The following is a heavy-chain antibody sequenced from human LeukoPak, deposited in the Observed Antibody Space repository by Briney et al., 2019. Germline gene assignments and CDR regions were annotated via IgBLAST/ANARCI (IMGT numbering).Heavy chain of an antibody. CDR1: GFNFRNYA. J-gene: IGHJ4*02. D-gene: IGHD3-22*01. V-gene: IGHV3-23*01. Sequence: GGSLRLSCTASGFNFRNYAMNWVRQVPGKGLEWVSGLSGTGDSTFYADFVKGRFTISRDNSKNTLYLQMNSLRAEDTALYYCAKDIADSSGYVYDYWGQGTLVTVSS. CDR3: AKDIADSSGYVYDY. CDR2: LSGTGDST.